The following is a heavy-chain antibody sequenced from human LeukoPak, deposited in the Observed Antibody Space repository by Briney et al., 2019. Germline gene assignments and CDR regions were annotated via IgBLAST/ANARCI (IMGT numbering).Heavy chain of an antibody. V-gene: IGHV4-61*02. Sequence: PSQTLSLTCTVSGGSISSGSYYWSWIRQPAGKGLEWIGRIYTSGSTNYNPSLKSRVTISVDTSKNQFSLKLSSVTAADTAVYYCVSGSQNWFDPWGQGTLVTVSS. J-gene: IGHJ5*02. CDR1: GGSISSGSYY. CDR2: IYTSGST. D-gene: IGHD3-10*01. CDR3: VSGSQNWFDP.